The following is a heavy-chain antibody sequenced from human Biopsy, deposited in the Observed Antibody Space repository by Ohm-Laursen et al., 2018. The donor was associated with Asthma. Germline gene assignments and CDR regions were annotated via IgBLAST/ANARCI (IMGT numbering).Heavy chain of an antibody. J-gene: IGHJ4*02. CDR3: ASDFPKDYVRYNFQF. Sequence: GSSVKVSCKFSGYSLTDLSMHWVRQAPGQGLEWMGGHDHGEGGTVSARRFQGRVTMTEDTSTDTAYMELSSLSSDDTAVYYCASDFPKDYVRYNFQFWGQGTLVTVSS. CDR1: GYSLTDLS. V-gene: IGHV1-24*01. CDR2: HDHGEGGT. D-gene: IGHD4-17*01.